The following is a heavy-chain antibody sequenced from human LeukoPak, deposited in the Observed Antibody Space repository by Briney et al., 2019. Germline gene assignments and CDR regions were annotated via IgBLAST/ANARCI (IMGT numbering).Heavy chain of an antibody. CDR1: GDSVSSNSAT. CDR2: TYYRCKWSN. V-gene: IGHV6-1*01. CDR3: ARRITAAGWWFDP. D-gene: IGHD6-13*01. J-gene: IGHJ5*02. Sequence: SQTLSLTSALSGDSVSSNSATWNWTSQSPSRGLEWLGRTYYRCKWSNDYAVSVKSRITINPDTSKNQFPLQLNSVTTDDTAVYYCARRITAAGWWFDPWGQGTLVTVSS.